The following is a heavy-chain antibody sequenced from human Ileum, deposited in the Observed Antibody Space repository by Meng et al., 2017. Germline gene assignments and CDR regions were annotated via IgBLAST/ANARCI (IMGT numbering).Heavy chain of an antibody. CDR3: ARGVVSGSHYNTY. J-gene: IGHJ4*02. V-gene: IGHV4-4*02. CDR1: GGSISSRIW. Sequence: QVQLQESGPGLVQPSGTLSLTCAVSGGSISSRIWWSWVRQPPEKGLEWIGEIHQSGTTNYSPSLKSRLTISVDKSKNQFSLKLQSVTAADTALYFCARGVVSGSHYNTYWGQGILVTVSS. D-gene: IGHD3-10*01. CDR2: IHQSGTT.